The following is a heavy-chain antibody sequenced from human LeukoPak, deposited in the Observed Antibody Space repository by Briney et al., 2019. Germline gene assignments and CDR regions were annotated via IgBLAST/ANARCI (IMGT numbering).Heavy chain of an antibody. D-gene: IGHD5-18*01. CDR1: GFTFSDNY. V-gene: IGHV3-11*03. J-gene: IGHJ4*02. CDR3: ARLYSYGESFDY. Sequence: GGSLRLSCAASGFTFSDNYMSWIRQAPGKGLECLSYISSSSSYTHYADSVKGRFTISRDNAKNSLYLQMNSVRAEDTAVYYCARLYSYGESFDYWGQGTLVTVSS. CDR2: ISSSSSYT.